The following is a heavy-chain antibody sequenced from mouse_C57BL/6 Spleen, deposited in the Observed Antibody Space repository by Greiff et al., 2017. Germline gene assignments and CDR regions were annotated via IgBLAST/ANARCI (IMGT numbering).Heavy chain of an antibody. J-gene: IGHJ4*01. CDR2: IDPETGGT. CDR1: GYTFTDYE. D-gene: IGHD3-2*02. Sequence: VQLQESGAELVRPGASVTLSCKASGYTFTDYEMHWVKQTPVHGLEWIGAIDPETGGTAYNQKFKGKAILTADKSSSTAYMELRSLTSEDSAVXYGRGARQLRLQAMDYWGQGTSVTVSS. V-gene: IGHV1-15*01. CDR3: RGARQLRLQAMDY.